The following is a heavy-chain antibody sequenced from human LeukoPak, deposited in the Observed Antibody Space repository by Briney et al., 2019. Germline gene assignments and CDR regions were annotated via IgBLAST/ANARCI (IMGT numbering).Heavy chain of an antibody. CDR1: GFTLSNYA. J-gene: IGHJ4*02. CDR3: ARADYYETSGPFGY. D-gene: IGHD3-22*01. CDR2: ISGIGIST. Sequence: PGGSLRLSCAASGFTLSNYAMSWVRQAPGKGLEWVSSISGIGISTYYADSVKGRFTISRDNAKNSLYLQMNSLRAEDTAVYYCARADYYETSGPFGYWGQGTLVIVSS. V-gene: IGHV3-23*01.